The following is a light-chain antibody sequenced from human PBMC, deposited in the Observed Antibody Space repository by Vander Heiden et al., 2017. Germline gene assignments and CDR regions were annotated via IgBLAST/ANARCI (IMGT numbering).Light chain of an antibody. V-gene: IGKV1-6*01. CDR2: AVS. J-gene: IGKJ2*01. CDR1: QGIGND. Sequence: AIPVTQPPSSLSASVGDRVTITCRASQGIGNDVGWYQQKPGKAPKLLIYAVSNLQSGVPSRFSGSGSGTDFTLTISALQPEDFATYYCLQDDSYPYTFGQGTKLEIK. CDR3: LQDDSYPYT.